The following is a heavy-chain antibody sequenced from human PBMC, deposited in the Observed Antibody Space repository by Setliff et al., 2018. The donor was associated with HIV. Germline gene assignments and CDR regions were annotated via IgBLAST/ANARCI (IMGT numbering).Heavy chain of an antibody. CDR1: GYIFSDYY. Sequence: ASVKVSCKASGYIFSDYYIHWVRQTPGQGLEWMGWMNPNSGNTGYAQKFQGRVTMTRETSTTTVYMELSSLRSEDTAMYYCARGEGRFHHWGQGTLVTVSS. V-gene: IGHV1-8*02. J-gene: IGHJ1*01. CDR3: ARGEGRFHH. CDR2: MNPNSGNT.